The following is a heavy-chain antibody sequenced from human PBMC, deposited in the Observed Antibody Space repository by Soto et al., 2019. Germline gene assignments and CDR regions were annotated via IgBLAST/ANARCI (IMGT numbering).Heavy chain of an antibody. CDR1: GTSVSNYY. D-gene: IGHD5-18*01. V-gene: IGHV4-4*07. CDR3: ARGGIQLSYAFDY. CDR2: IYTSGST. J-gene: IGHJ4*02. Sequence: SETLSLTCSVSGTSVSNYYWSWIRQPAGKGLEHIGRIYTSGSTSYNPSLKSRVTVSMDTSQTQIYLNLTSVTAADTAVYYCARGGIQLSYAFDYRGQGIQVTVSS.